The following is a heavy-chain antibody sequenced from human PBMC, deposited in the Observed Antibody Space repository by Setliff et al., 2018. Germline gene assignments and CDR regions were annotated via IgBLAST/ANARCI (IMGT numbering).Heavy chain of an antibody. D-gene: IGHD6-19*01. V-gene: IGHV4-4*07. CDR3: AREQWLDPPGYYYMDV. Sequence: PSETLSLTCTVFGGSISSYYWSWIRQPAGKGLEWIGHIYIGGSANYNPSLKSRVTMSIDTSENQFSLKLNSVTAADMAVYYCAREQWLDPPGYYYMDVWAKGTTVTVSS. CDR1: GGSISSYY. CDR2: IYIGGSA. J-gene: IGHJ6*03.